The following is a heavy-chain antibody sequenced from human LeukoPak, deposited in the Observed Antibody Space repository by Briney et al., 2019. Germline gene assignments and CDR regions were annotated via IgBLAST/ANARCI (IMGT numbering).Heavy chain of an antibody. J-gene: IGHJ4*02. D-gene: IGHD6-13*01. CDR2: IRYDGSNK. V-gene: IGHV3-30*02. Sequence: PGGSLRLSCAASGFTFSSYGLHWVRQAPGKGLEWVAFIRYDGSNKYYADSVKGRFTISRDNSKNTMYLQMNSLRAEDTAVYYCAKDRGIAAAGILGYWGQGTLVTVSS. CDR3: AKDRGIAAAGILGY. CDR1: GFTFSSYG.